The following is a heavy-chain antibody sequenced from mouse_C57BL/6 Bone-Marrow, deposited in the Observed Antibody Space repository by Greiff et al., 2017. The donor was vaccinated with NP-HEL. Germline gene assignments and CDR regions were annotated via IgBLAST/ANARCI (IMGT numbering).Heavy chain of an antibody. D-gene: IGHD2-12*01. CDR3: ARDSWGYWYFDV. Sequence: QVQLQQPGAELVKPGASVKMSCKASGYTFTSYWITWVKQRPGQGLEWIGDIYPGSGSTNYNEKFTSKATLTVDTSSSTAYMQLSSLTSEDSAVYYCARDSWGYWYFDVWGTGATVTVSS. V-gene: IGHV1-55*01. CDR1: GYTFTSYW. J-gene: IGHJ1*03. CDR2: IYPGSGST.